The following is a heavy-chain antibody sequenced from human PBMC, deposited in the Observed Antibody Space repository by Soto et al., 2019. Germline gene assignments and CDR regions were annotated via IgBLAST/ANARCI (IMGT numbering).Heavy chain of an antibody. J-gene: IGHJ5*02. CDR3: TRRYNWNDYYCDT. CDR2: SYYSGTS. CDR1: GGSIRVQSYY. Sequence: PSETLSLTCTVSGGSIRVQSYYWTWIRQTPGKGLEWVGSSYYSGTSYFNPALKGRVTISVDTSTNQFSLRLTSVTAADTAVYYCTRRYNWNDYYCDTWGQGTLVTVSS. V-gene: IGHV4-39*01. D-gene: IGHD1-20*01.